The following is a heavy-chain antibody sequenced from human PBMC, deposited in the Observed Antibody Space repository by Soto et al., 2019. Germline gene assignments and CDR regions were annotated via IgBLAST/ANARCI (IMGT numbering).Heavy chain of an antibody. CDR1: GFTVSSNY. V-gene: IGHV3-53*01. D-gene: IGHD6-13*01. CDR3: ARGLVKAAAIVPYYYYYGMDV. Sequence: EVQLVESGGGLIQPGGSLRLSCAASGFTVSSNYMSWVRQAPGKGLEWVSVIYSGGSTYYADSVKGRFTISRDNSKNTVYLQMNSLKAEDTAVYYCARGLVKAAAIVPYYYYYGMDVWGQGTTVTVSS. CDR2: IYSGGST. J-gene: IGHJ6*02.